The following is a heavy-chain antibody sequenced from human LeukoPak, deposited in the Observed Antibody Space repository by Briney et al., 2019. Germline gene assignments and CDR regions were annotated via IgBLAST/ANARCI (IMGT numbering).Heavy chain of an antibody. V-gene: IGHV2-5*02. CDR1: GFSLRTSGVG. J-gene: IGHJ4*02. CDR2: IYLDGDE. D-gene: IGHD6-19*01. CDR3: AHGTVAAAFDY. Sequence: GPTVLKPTQTLTLTCTFSGFSLRTSGVGVGWIRQPPGKALEWLSLIYLDGDERYSPSLKGRLTITKDTSKNQVVLTMTNMDPVDTATYYCAHGTVAAAFDYWGQGTLVPVSS.